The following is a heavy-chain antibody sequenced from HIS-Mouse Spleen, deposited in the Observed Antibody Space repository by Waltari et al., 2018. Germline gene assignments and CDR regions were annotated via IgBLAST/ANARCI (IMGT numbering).Heavy chain of an antibody. CDR2: IIPILGIA. Sequence: QVQLVQSGAEVKKPGSSVKVSCKASGGTFSSYASSWVRQAPGQGLEWMGRIIPILGIANYAQKFQGRVTITADKSTSTAYMELSSLRSEDTAVYYCARDSLSYDAFDIWGQGTMVTVSS. CDR1: GGTFSSYA. J-gene: IGHJ3*02. V-gene: IGHV1-69*04. D-gene: IGHD3-16*02. CDR3: ARDSLSYDAFDI.